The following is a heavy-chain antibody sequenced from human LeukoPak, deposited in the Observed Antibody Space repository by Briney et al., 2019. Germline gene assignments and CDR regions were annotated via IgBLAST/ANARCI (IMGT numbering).Heavy chain of an antibody. J-gene: IGHJ4*02. CDR2: IIPIFGIA. CDR3: ARVFYGGISDYYFDY. CDR1: GGTFSSYA. Sequence: SVKVSCRASGGTFSSYAISWVRQAPGQGLEWMGRIIPIFGIANYAQKFQGRVTITADKSTSTAYMELSSLRSEDTAVYYCARVFYGGISDYYFDYWGQGTLVTVSS. V-gene: IGHV1-69*04. D-gene: IGHD4-23*01.